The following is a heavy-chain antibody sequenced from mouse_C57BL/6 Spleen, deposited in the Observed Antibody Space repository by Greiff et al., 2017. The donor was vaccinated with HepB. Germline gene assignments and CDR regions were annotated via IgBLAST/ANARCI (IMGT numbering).Heavy chain of an antibody. V-gene: IGHV1-53*01. J-gene: IGHJ2*01. CDR2: INPSNGGT. Sequence: QVQLQQPGTELVKPGASVKLSCKASGYTFTSYWMHWVKQRPGQGLEWIGNINPSNGGTNYNEKFKSKATLTVDKSASTAYMQLSSLTSEDSAVYYCARGPTGTGGFDYWGQGTTLTVSS. D-gene: IGHD4-1*01. CDR3: ARGPTGTGGFDY. CDR1: GYTFTSYW.